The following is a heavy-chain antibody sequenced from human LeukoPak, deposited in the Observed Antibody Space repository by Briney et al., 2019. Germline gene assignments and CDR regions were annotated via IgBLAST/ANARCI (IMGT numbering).Heavy chain of an antibody. D-gene: IGHD3-22*01. Sequence: SVKVSCKASGYTFTSYDINWVRQAPGQGLEWMGGIIPIFGTANYAQKFQGRVTITADESTSTAYMELSSLRSEDTAVYYCARPYYDSSGYYSLDAFDIWGQGTMVTVSS. CDR2: IIPIFGTA. CDR3: ARPYYDSSGYYSLDAFDI. CDR1: GYTFTSYD. J-gene: IGHJ3*02. V-gene: IGHV1-69*13.